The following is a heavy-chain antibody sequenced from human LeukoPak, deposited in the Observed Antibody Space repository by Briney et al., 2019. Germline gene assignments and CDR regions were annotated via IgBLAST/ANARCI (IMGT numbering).Heavy chain of an antibody. CDR3: ARVQSEDYYYGMDV. CDR2: IWYDGSYK. D-gene: IGHD1-1*01. J-gene: IGHJ6*02. V-gene: IGHV3-33*01. CDR1: GFTFSSYG. Sequence: GGSLRLSCAASGFTFSSYGMHWIRQAPGKGLEWVAVIWYDGSYKYYADSVKGRFTISRDTSKNTLNLQMNSLRAEDTAVYYCARVQSEDYYYGMDVWGQGTTVTVSS.